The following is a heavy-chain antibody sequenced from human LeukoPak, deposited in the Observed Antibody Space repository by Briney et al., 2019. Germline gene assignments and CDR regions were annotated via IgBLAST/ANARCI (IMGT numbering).Heavy chain of an antibody. Sequence: SETLSLTCAVYGGSFSGYYWSWIRQPPGKGLEWIGEINHSGSTNYNPSLKSRVTIPVDTSKNQFSLKLSSVTAADTAVYYCARGRLAARPRTNWFDPWGQGTLVTVSS. CDR3: ARGRLAARPRTNWFDP. D-gene: IGHD6-6*01. V-gene: IGHV4-34*01. CDR1: GGSFSGYY. CDR2: INHSGST. J-gene: IGHJ5*02.